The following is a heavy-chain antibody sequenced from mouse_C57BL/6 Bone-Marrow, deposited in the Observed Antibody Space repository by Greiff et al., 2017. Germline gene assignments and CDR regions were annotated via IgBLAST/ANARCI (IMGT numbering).Heavy chain of an antibody. D-gene: IGHD2-1*01. CDR3: AHGNYFYWYFAV. CDR2: IDPNSGGT. V-gene: IGHV1-72*01. J-gene: IGHJ1*03. Sequence: QVQLQQPGAELVKPGASVKLSCKASGYTFTSYWMHWVKQRPGRGLEWIGRIDPNSGGTTYNEKFKSKATLTVDKPSSPAYMQLSSLTSEDSAVYYCAHGNYFYWYFAVRGTGTTVAVSS. CDR1: GYTFTSYW.